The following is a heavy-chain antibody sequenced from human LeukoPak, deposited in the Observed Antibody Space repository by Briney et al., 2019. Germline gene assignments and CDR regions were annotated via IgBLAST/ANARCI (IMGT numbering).Heavy chain of an antibody. CDR2: ISPYNGDT. D-gene: IGHD1-26*01. Sequence: ASVKVSCKASGYTFNTYGVTWVRQGPGQGFEWMGWISPYNGDTNYAQKFQGRVTMTTDTLTSTVFMELRSLRSDDTAVYFCARGGLSGIYGIDYWGQGTLVTVSS. J-gene: IGHJ4*02. CDR3: ARGGLSGIYGIDY. V-gene: IGHV1-18*01. CDR1: GYTFNTYG.